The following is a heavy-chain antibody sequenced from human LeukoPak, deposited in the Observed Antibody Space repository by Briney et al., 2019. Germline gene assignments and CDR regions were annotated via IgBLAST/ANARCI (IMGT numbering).Heavy chain of an antibody. J-gene: IGHJ4*02. Sequence: GGSLRLSCAASGFIYSHYWMSWVRQAPGKGLEWVSAISGSTGRTYYADSVKGRFTISRDNSKNTLYLQMNNLRAEDTAVYYCAPRVVGSAPFDYWGQGTLVTVSS. CDR3: APRVVGSAPFDY. D-gene: IGHD2-15*01. V-gene: IGHV3-23*01. CDR1: GFIYSHYW. CDR2: ISGSTGRT.